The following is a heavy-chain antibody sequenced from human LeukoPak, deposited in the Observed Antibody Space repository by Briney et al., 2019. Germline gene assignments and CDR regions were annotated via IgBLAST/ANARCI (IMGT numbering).Heavy chain of an antibody. CDR1: GFTFSNSN. V-gene: IGHV3-69-1*01. D-gene: IGHD3-16*01. CDR2: ITITTYI. J-gene: IGHJ4*02. CDR3: ARDANFARGTPD. Sequence: GGSLRLSCAASGFTFSNSNMYWVRQAPGEGLEWVSSITITTYIYYADSVKGRFTISRDNAKNSLYLQMNSLRAEDTAVYYCARDANFARGTPDWGQGTLVTVSS.